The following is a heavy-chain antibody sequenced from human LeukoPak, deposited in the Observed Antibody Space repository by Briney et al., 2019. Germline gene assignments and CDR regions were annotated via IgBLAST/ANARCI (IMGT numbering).Heavy chain of an antibody. J-gene: IGHJ4*02. CDR3: ARSDVDTGMYYFDY. CDR2: ISSSSSYI. CDR1: GFTFSSDS. D-gene: IGHD5-18*01. V-gene: IGHV3-21*01. Sequence: PGGSLRLSCAASGFTFSSDSMNWVRQAPGKGLEWVSSISSSSSYIYYADSVKGRFTISRDNAKNSLYLQMNSLRAEDTAVYYCARSDVDTGMYYFDYWGQGTLVTVSS.